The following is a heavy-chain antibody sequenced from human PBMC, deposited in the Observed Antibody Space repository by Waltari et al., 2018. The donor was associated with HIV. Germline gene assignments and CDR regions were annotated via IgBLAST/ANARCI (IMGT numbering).Heavy chain of an antibody. J-gene: IGHJ4*02. CDR2: INSDGSST. V-gene: IGHV3-74*01. Sequence: EVQLVEAGGGLVRSGGSLRPSCAASGFTFSTYWMAWVRQAPGKGLVWVSRINSDGSSTNYAYAVKGRFTISRDNAKNTVYLQMNSLRAEDTALYYCACLYNYVWGSPPPFDYWGQGTLVTVSS. CDR1: GFTFSTYW. CDR3: ACLYNYVWGSPPPFDY. D-gene: IGHD3-16*01.